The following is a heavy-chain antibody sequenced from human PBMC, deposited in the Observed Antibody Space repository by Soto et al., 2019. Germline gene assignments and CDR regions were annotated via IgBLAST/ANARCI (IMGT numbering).Heavy chain of an antibody. Sequence: LALTCAVYGGSFTGYYWSWIRQPPGKGLEWIGEINHSGSTNYNPSLKSRVTISVDTSKNQFSLKLSSVTAADTAVYYCARGTNFDYWGQGTLVTVS. CDR3: ARGTNFDY. V-gene: IGHV4-34*01. J-gene: IGHJ4*02. CDR2: INHSGST. D-gene: IGHD1-1*01. CDR1: GGSFTGYY.